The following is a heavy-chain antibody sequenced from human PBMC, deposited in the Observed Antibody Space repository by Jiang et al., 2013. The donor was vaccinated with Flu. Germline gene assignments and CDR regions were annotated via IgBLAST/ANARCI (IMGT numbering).Heavy chain of an antibody. Sequence: RLSCAASGFTVRKAWMAWVRRGPREGAGVGWPIKIKAGGGTTDYAPPVKGRFTISRDDSENTLDLQMNSLRTEDTGMYYCVTDLNESRFLEWALASWGQGTLVTVSS. CDR2: KIKAGGGTT. CDR3: VTDLNESRFLEWALAS. D-gene: IGHD3-3*01. V-gene: IGHV3-15*01. J-gene: IGHJ4*02. CDR1: GFTVRKAW.